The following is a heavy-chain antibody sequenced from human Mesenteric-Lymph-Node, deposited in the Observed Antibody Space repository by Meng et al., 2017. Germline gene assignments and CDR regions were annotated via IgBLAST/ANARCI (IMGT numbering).Heavy chain of an antibody. Sequence: QRLHSWPEVTHPGASVKVSCQASGSDFICFFMHFVLQAPGPRLECMGRINPHTGGADYARNFQGRVTLTRDKSINTAYLELSRLTSDDTAVYYCARDFSPSIGGGKFDHWGQGTLVTVSS. V-gene: IGHV1-2*06. J-gene: IGHJ4*02. CDR3: ARDFSPSIGGGKFDH. CDR1: GSDFICFF. CDR2: INPHTGGA. D-gene: IGHD6-6*01.